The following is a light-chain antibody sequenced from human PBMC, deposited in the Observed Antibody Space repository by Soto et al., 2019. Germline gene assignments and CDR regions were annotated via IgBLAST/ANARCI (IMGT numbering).Light chain of an antibody. CDR3: GTCDSSLRGV. J-gene: IGLJ1*01. Sequence: QSVLTQPPSVSAAPGQKVTISCSGSSSNIGNNYVPWYQQLPGTAPKLLIYENNKRPSGIPDRFSGSKSATSATLGITGLQTGDEADYYCGTCDSSLRGVFGTGTKVTVL. V-gene: IGLV1-51*02. CDR1: SSNIGNNY. CDR2: ENN.